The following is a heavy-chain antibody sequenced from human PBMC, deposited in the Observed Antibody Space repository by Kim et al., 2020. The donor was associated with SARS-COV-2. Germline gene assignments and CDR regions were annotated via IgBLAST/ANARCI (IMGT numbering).Heavy chain of an antibody. V-gene: IGHV4-59*01. Sequence: SETLSLTCTVSGGSISSYYWSWIRQPPGKGLEWIGYIYYSGSTNYNPSLKSRVTISVDTSKNQFSLKLSSVTAADTAVYYCARVGGVGSSSWYFGASGSYASKSGGFDYWGQGTLVTVSS. CDR1: GGSISSYY. CDR3: ARVGGVGSSSWYFGASGSYASKSGGFDY. CDR2: IYYSGST. D-gene: IGHD6-13*01. J-gene: IGHJ4*02.